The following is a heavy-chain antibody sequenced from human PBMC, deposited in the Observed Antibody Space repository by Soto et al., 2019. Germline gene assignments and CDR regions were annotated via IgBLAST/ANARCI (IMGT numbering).Heavy chain of an antibody. J-gene: IGHJ6*02. V-gene: IGHV1-46*01. CDR3: ARDRGTAMVRGYYYYGMDV. Sequence: ASVKVSCKASGYAFTSYYMHWVRQAPGQGLEWMGIINPSGGSTSYAQKFQGRVTMTRDTSTSTVYMELSSLRSEDTAVYYCARDRGTAMVRGYYYYGMDVWGQGTTVTVSS. CDR1: GYAFTSYY. D-gene: IGHD5-18*01. CDR2: INPSGGST.